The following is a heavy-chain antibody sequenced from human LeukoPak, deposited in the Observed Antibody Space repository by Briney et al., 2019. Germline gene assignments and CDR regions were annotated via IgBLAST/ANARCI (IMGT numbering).Heavy chain of an antibody. Sequence: SETLSLTCAVYGGSFRGYYWSWIRRPPGEGVEWFGEIYHWGSTNYSPPLESRVTISVDTSKNQVSLKLSSVTAADTAVYYCVWGSGGYSKSFDYWGQGTLVTVSS. D-gene: IGHD4-23*01. CDR1: GGSFRGYY. CDR2: IYHWGST. CDR3: VWGSGGYSKSFDY. V-gene: IGHV4-34*01. J-gene: IGHJ4*02.